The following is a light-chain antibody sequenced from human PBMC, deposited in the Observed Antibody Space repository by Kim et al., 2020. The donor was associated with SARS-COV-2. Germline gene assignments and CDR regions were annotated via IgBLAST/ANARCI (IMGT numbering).Light chain of an antibody. CDR1: QSVSSY. Sequence: EIVMTQSPATLSVSPGERATLSCMASQSVSSYLAWYQQKPGQAPRLLIYGASTRATGIPATFSGSGSGTEFTLTISSLQSEDFAVYYCQQYNNWPPYTFGQGTKLEIK. CDR3: QQYNNWPPYT. J-gene: IGKJ2*01. V-gene: IGKV3-15*01. CDR2: GAS.